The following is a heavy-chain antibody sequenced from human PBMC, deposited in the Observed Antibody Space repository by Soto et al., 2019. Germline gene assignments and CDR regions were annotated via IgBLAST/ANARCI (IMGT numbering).Heavy chain of an antibody. D-gene: IGHD6-19*01. Sequence: CRTVAWSNIADYWLRGVRQMPEKGLERMGSRYPGDSDTRYTPSFQGQVTTSADKSISTAYLQWSSLKASDTAMYYCARRPGQAIAVAGVEYWGQGTLVTVSS. CDR2: RYPGDSDT. CDR3: ARRPGQAIAVAGVEY. CDR1: WSNIADYW. J-gene: IGHJ4*02. V-gene: IGHV5-51*01.